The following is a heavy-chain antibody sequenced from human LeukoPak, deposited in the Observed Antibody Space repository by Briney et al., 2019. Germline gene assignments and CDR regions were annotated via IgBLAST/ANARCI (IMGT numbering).Heavy chain of an antibody. V-gene: IGHV5-51*01. CDR1: GYSFTSYW. D-gene: IGHD3-22*01. CDR3: ARGDYDSSGYYPLTYFDY. CDR2: IYPGDSDT. Sequence: GESLKISCKGSGYSFTSYWIGWVRQMPGQGLEWMGIIYPGDSDTRYSPSFQGQVTISADKSISTAYLQWSSLKASDTAMYYCARGDYDSSGYYPLTYFDYGGQGTLVTVSS. J-gene: IGHJ4*02.